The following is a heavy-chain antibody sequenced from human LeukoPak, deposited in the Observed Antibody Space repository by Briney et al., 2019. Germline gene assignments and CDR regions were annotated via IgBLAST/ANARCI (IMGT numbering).Heavy chain of an antibody. CDR2: ISWNSGSI. Sequence: GGSLRLSCAASGFTFDDYAMHWVRQAPGKGLEWVSGISWNSGSIGYADSVKGRFTISRDNAKNSLYLQMNSLRAEDMALYYCAKGRDIVVVPAAIEYWGQGTLVTVSS. V-gene: IGHV3-9*03. CDR1: GFTFDDYA. D-gene: IGHD2-2*02. CDR3: AKGRDIVVVPAAIEY. J-gene: IGHJ4*02.